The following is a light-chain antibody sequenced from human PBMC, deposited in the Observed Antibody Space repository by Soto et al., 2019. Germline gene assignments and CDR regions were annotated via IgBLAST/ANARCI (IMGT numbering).Light chain of an antibody. CDR1: QSVSSSY. CDR3: QQYDSSPQT. Sequence: EIVLTQSPGTLSLSPAEIATLAGRASQSVSSSYLAWYQQKLGQAPRRLSYAACSMATGIPDRFSGSGSGTDFALTISSLEPEDFAVYYCQQYDSSPQTFGEGTKVEIK. V-gene: IGKV3-20*01. J-gene: IGKJ4*02. CDR2: AAC.